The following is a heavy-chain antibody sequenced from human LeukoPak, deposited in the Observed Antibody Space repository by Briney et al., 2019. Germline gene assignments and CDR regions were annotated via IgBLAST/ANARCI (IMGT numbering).Heavy chain of an antibody. D-gene: IGHD3-9*01. CDR1: GFTVSSNY. Sequence: GGSLRLSCAASGFTVSSNYMGWVRQAPGKGLGVVSGISSGGSTYYADSVKGRFTISRDNSKNTLYLQMNSLRAEDTAVYYCAREAYYDILTGYYYYYGMDVWGQGTTVTVSS. CDR3: AREAYYDILTGYYYYYGMDV. J-gene: IGHJ6*02. CDR2: ISSGGST. V-gene: IGHV3-53*01.